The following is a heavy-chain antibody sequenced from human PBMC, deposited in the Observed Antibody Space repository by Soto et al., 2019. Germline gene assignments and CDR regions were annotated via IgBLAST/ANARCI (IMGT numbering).Heavy chain of an antibody. CDR3: ARAPYYYDSRAYDGMDV. D-gene: IGHD3-22*01. J-gene: IGHJ6*02. V-gene: IGHV1-69*13. CDR1: GGTFSSYA. Sequence: ASVKGSCKASGGTFSSYAISWVRQAPGQGLEWMGGIIPIFGTANYAQKFQGRVTITADESTSTAYMELSSLRSEDTAVYYCARAPYYYDSRAYDGMDVWAQGTTVTVSS. CDR2: IIPIFGTA.